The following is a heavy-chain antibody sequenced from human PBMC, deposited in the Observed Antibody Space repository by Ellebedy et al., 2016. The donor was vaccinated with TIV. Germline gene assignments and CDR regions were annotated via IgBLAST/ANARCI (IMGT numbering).Heavy chain of an antibody. CDR1: GGSISTGDW. CDR3: AGDGVLGSFDWVTTE. V-gene: IGHV4-4*02. D-gene: IGHD3-9*01. CDR2: IYHTGTT. J-gene: IGHJ4*02. Sequence: MPSETLTLTCAVSGGSISTGDWFSWVRQPPGKGLEWIGEIYHTGTTYYNPSLKSRVTISVDSSKNQFSLKLSSVTASDTAIYYCAGDGVLGSFDWVTTEWGQGTLAAVSS.